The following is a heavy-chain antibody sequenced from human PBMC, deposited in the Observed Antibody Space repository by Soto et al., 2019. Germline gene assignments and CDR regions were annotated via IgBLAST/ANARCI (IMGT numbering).Heavy chain of an antibody. CDR2: IRSKTNSYAT. Sequence: EVQLVESGGGLVQPGGSLKLSCAASWFTVSGSAVHWVRQASGTGLEWVGRIRSKTNSYATAYAASVKGRFTISSDDSKTTAYLQMNSLKTEYTAVYYCTSHLVELSFPRAFDIWGQGTMVTVSS. V-gene: IGHV3-73*01. J-gene: IGHJ3*02. CDR3: TSHLVELSFPRAFDI. D-gene: IGHD3-16*02. CDR1: WFTVSGSA.